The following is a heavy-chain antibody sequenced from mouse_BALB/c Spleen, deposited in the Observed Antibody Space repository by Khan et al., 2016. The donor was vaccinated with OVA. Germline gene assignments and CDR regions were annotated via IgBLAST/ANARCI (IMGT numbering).Heavy chain of an antibody. Sequence: QVQLQQSGAELMKPGASVKISCKPTGYTFSSYWIEWVKQRPGHGLEWIGEILPGSNSTNYHERFQGKATITADTSSNTAYMQLSSLTSEDSAIYYCARGNYYGSTSWFGYWGQGTLVTVSA. CDR3: ARGNYYGSTSWFGY. J-gene: IGHJ3*01. CDR1: GYTFSSYW. CDR2: ILPGSNST. D-gene: IGHD1-1*01. V-gene: IGHV1-9*01.